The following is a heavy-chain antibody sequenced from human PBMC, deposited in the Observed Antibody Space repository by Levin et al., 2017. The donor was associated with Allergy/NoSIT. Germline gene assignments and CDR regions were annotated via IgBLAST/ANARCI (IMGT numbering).Heavy chain of an antibody. Sequence: PGGSLRLSCKGSGYSFSTYWIGWVRQMPGKGLEWMGIIYPGDSDTKYSPSFQGQVTISADKSISTAYLQWNSLKASDTAIYYCARKRGWTWNDILGTHNWFDPWGQGTQVIVSS. J-gene: IGHJ5*02. CDR3: ARKRGWTWNDILGTHNWFDP. V-gene: IGHV5-51*01. D-gene: IGHD1-1*01. CDR1: GYSFSTYW. CDR2: IYPGDSDT.